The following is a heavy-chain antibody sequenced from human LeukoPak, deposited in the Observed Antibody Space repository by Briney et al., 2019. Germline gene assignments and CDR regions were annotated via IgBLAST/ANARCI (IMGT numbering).Heavy chain of an antibody. CDR1: GGSFSGYY. V-gene: IGHV4-34*01. J-gene: IGHJ6*02. Sequence: SETLSLTCAVYGGSFSGYYWSWIRQPPGKGLEWTGEINHSGSTNYNPSLKSRVTISVDTSKNQFSLKLSSVTAADTAVYYCARRMTYYYYGMDVWGQGTTVTVSS. CDR2: INHSGST. CDR3: ARRMTYYYYGMDV.